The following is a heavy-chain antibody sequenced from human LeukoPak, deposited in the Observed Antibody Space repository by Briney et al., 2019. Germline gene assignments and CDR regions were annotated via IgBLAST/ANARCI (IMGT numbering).Heavy chain of an antibody. V-gene: IGHV4-34*01. Sequence: SETLSLTCAVYGGSFSGYYWSWIRQPPGKGLEWIGEINHSGSTNYNPSLKSRVTISVDTSKNQFSLKLSSVTAADTAVYYCARVLAAPTPGPFDYWSQGTLVTVSS. D-gene: IGHD6-13*01. CDR3: ARVLAAPTPGPFDY. CDR2: INHSGST. J-gene: IGHJ4*02. CDR1: GGSFSGYY.